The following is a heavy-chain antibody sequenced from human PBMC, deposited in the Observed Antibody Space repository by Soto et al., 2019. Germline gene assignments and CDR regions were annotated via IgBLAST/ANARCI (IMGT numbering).Heavy chain of an antibody. CDR2: IYYSGST. Sequence: LSLTCTVSGGSISSGGYYWSWIRQHPGKGLEWIGYIYYSGSTYYNPSLKSRVTISVDTSKNQFSLKLSSVTAADTAVYFCARDSYGDYDHYFDYWGQGTLVTVSA. J-gene: IGHJ4*02. CDR1: GGSISSGGYY. CDR3: ARDSYGDYDHYFDY. D-gene: IGHD4-17*01. V-gene: IGHV4-31*03.